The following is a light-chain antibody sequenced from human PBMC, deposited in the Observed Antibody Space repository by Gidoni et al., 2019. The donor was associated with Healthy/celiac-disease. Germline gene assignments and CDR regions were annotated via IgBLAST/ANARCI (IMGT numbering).Light chain of an antibody. CDR1: QSISSW. J-gene: IGKJ1*01. CDR3: QQYNSYSRT. V-gene: IGKV1-5*03. Sequence: DIQMTPSPSTLSASVGDRVTITCRASQSISSWLAWYQQKPGKAPKLLIYKASSLESGVPSRFSGSGSGTEFTLTISRLQPDDFATYYCQQYNSYSRTFGQGTKVEIK. CDR2: KAS.